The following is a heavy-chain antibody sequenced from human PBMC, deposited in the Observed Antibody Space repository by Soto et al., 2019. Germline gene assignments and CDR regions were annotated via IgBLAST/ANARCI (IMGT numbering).Heavy chain of an antibody. CDR2: ILSDYNA. CDR1: GFRFRDYT. J-gene: IGHJ4*02. CDR3: TRRVNGYFDY. V-gene: IGHV3-23*05. Sequence: EVQLLESGGGLVQPGGSLTLSCAASGFRFRDYTMSWVRQAPGKVLESISVILSDYNAYYTDSVRGRFTISRDSSKNTLYLEMNSLRAENTAVYYCTRRVNGYFDYWGQGARVTVSS. D-gene: IGHD2-8*01.